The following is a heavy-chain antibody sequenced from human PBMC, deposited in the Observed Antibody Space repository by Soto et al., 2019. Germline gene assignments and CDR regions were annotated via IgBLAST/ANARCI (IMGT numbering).Heavy chain of an antibody. V-gene: IGHV3-23*01. CDR3: AKASPGPEFDY. J-gene: IGHJ4*02. CDR1: GFTFSSYA. Sequence: PGGSLRLSCAASGFTFSSYAMSWVRQAPGKGLEWVSAISGSGTSTYNADPVKGRFTISRDHSKNTPYRQMNRVTAEDTAVYYSAKASPGPEFDYWGQGTLVTVSS. CDR2: ISGSGTST. D-gene: IGHD7-27*01.